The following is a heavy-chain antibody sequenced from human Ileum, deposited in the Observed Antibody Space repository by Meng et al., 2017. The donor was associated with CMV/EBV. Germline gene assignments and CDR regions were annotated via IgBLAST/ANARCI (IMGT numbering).Heavy chain of an antibody. V-gene: IGHV1-18*01. Sequence: ASVKVSCKTSGYSFTKYGIAWVRQAPGQGLEWLGWSSACNGVVNYAQKFQGRVKMTTDKYTTTGYMELRRLTSDDTAMYFRARRGGVHSLERGGGNCSCDKWGQGTLVTVSS. CDR3: ARRGGVHSLERGGGNCSCDK. CDR1: GYSFTKYG. D-gene: IGHD3-10*01. J-gene: IGHJ4*02. CDR2: SSACNGVV.